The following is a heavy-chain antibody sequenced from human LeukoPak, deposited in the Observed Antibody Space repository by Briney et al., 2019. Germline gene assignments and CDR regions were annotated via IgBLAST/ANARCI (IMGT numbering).Heavy chain of an antibody. J-gene: IGHJ4*02. D-gene: IGHD3-22*01. CDR1: GFTLSSYA. V-gene: IGHV3-23*01. CDR3: AKDPNYYDSSGYYSD. CDR2: ISGSGGST. Sequence: GGSLRLSCAASGFTLSSYAMSWVRQAPGKGLEWVSAISGSGGSTYYADSVKGRFTISRDNSKNTLYLQMNSLRAEDTAVYYCAKDPNYYDSSGYYSDWGQGTLVTVSS.